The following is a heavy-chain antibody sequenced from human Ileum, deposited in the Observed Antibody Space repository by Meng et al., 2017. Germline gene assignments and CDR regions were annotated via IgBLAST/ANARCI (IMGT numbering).Heavy chain of an antibody. J-gene: IGHJ5*02. CDR3: ARDSGWFDR. Sequence: GQRPGAGPGAVRPSGTRSLPCTFSGGSVSSGLYYWSWIRQPPGKGLEWIGYIYYSGSINYNPSLKSRVTISVDTSKNQFSLNLSSVTAADTAVYYCARDSGWFDRWGQGTLVTVSS. CDR1: GGSVSSGLYY. V-gene: IGHV4-61*01. CDR2: IYYSGSI.